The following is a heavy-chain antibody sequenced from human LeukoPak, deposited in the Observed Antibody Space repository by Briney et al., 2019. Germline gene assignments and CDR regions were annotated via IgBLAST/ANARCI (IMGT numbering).Heavy chain of an antibody. Sequence: NPSQTLSLTCTVSGGSISSGGYYWSWIRQHPGKGLEWIGYIYYSGSTYYNPSLKSRVTISVDTSKNQFSLKLSSVTAADTAVYHCAALNQLLYERAAPFDYWGQGTLVTVSS. CDR1: GGSISSGGYY. D-gene: IGHD2-2*02. CDR3: AALNQLLYERAAPFDY. J-gene: IGHJ4*02. V-gene: IGHV4-31*03. CDR2: IYYSGST.